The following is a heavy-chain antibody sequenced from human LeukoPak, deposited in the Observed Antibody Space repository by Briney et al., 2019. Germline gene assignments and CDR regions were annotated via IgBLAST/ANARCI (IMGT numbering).Heavy chain of an antibody. CDR3: ARDASYCSSTSCYLINWFDP. Sequence: ASVKVSCKASGYTFTGYYMRWVRQAPGQGLEWMGWINPNSGGTNYAQKFQGRVTMTRDTSTSTAYMELSRLRSDDTAVSYCARDASYCSSTSCYLINWFDPWGQGTLVTVSS. J-gene: IGHJ5*02. V-gene: IGHV1-2*02. CDR1: GYTFTGYY. D-gene: IGHD2-2*01. CDR2: INPNSGGT.